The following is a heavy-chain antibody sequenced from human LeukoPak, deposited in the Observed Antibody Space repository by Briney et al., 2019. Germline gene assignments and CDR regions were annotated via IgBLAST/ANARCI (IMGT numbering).Heavy chain of an antibody. CDR1: GGSISSSSYY. D-gene: IGHD2-15*01. V-gene: IGHV4-39*07. CDR3: ARDSGSVVVAAQAGWFDP. Sequence: SETLSLTCTVSGGSISSSSYYWGWIRQPPGKGLEWIGSIYYSGSTYYNPSLKSRVTISVDTSKNQFSLKLSSVTAADTAVYYCARDSGSVVVAAQAGWFDPWGQGTLVTVSS. CDR2: IYYSGST. J-gene: IGHJ5*02.